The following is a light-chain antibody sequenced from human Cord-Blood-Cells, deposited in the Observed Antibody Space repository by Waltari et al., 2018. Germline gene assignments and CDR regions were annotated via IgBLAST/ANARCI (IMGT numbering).Light chain of an antibody. CDR3: QQLNSYPPLT. CDR2: AAS. CDR1: QGISSH. Sequence: IQLTQSPPSLSASVGDRVTIPCRASQGISSHLAWYQQKPGKAPKLLIFAASTLQSGVASRFSGSGSGTDFTLTISSLQPEDFATSYCQQLNSYPPLTFGGGTKVEIK. J-gene: IGKJ4*01. V-gene: IGKV1-9*01.